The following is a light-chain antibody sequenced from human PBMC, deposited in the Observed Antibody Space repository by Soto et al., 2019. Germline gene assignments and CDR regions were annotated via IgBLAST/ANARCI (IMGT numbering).Light chain of an antibody. Sequence: EIVLTQSPGTLSLSPGERPNLXCRASQSVSNNYLAWYQQKPGQAPRLLIYGASNRATGIPDRFSGSGSGTDFTLTISRLEPEDFAVYYCQQYGSSGTFGQGTKVDIK. V-gene: IGKV3-20*01. CDR1: QSVSNNY. J-gene: IGKJ1*01. CDR3: QQYGSSGT. CDR2: GAS.